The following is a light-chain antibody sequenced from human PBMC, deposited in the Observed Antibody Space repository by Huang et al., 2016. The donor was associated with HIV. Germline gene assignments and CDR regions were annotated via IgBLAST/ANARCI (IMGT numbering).Light chain of an antibody. V-gene: IGKV3-15*01. CDR3: HQYDNWLRT. Sequence: IVLTQSPATLSVSPGERATLSCRASQSGSSNLAWYQQRPGQPPRLLIYAASTRATGIPARFSGSGSGTEFTLTISSLQSEDFAVYYCHQYDNWLRTFGQGTRVEI. J-gene: IGKJ1*01. CDR2: AAS. CDR1: QSGSSN.